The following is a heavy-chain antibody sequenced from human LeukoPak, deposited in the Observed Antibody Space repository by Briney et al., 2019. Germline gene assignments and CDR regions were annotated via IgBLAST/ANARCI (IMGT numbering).Heavy chain of an antibody. V-gene: IGHV1-2*02. CDR2: INPKSGDT. CDR1: GYTFTGYY. Sequence: ASVKVSCKASGYTFTGYYIHWVRQAPGQGLEWMGWINPKSGDTSYVQKFQGRVTMTRDTSISTAYMELRSLRSEDTAVYYCARRPSKYYDILTGYYRSEFDSWGQGTLVTVSS. J-gene: IGHJ4*02. D-gene: IGHD3-9*01. CDR3: ARRPSKYYDILTGYYRSEFDS.